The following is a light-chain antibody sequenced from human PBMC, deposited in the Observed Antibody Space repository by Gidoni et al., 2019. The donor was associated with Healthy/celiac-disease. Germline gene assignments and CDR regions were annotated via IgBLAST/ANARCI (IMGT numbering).Light chain of an antibody. CDR1: SSDGGCYNY. J-gene: IGLJ2*01. CDR3: SSYTSSSTLTV. V-gene: IGLV2-14*03. CDR2: DVS. Sequence: QSALTQPASVSGSPGQSITISCTGTSSDGGCYNYVSWYQQHPGKAPKLMIYDVSNRPSGVSNRFSGSKSGNTASLTISGLQAEDEADYYCSSYTSSSTLTVFGGGTKLTVL.